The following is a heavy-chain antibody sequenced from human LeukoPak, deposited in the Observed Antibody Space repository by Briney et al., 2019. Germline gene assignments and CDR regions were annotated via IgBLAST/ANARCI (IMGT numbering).Heavy chain of an antibody. J-gene: IGHJ4*02. D-gene: IGHD3-22*01. V-gene: IGHV4-34*01. CDR3: ARVYDSRGSYLAY. CDR1: GGSFSDYY. Sequence: PSETLSLTCAVYGGSFSDYYWTWIRQPPGKGLEWIGEINHSGSTNYNPSPKSRVTLSADTSKSQFSLKVNSVTAADTAVYYCARVYDSRGSYLAYWGQGTLVTVSS. CDR2: INHSGST.